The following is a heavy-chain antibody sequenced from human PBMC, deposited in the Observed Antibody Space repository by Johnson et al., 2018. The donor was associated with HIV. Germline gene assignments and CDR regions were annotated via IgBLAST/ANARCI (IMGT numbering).Heavy chain of an antibody. J-gene: IGHJ3*02. CDR3: AREERTGVGDAFDT. CDR2: IRYDGSNK. Sequence: QVQLVESGGRVVQPGGSLRLSCAASGFTFSNYGMHWVRKAPGKGLEWVAFIRYDGSNKYYADSVKGRFTISRDNSKNTLYLQMTSLRAEDTAVYYCAREERTGVGDAFDTWGQGTMVIVSS. V-gene: IGHV3-30*02. CDR1: GFTFSNYG. D-gene: IGHD1-26*01.